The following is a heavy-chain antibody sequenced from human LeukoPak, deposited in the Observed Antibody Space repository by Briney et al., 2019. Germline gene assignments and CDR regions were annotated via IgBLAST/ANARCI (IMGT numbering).Heavy chain of an antibody. Sequence: GGSLRLSCVASGFTFGSYEMNWVRQAPGKGLEWVSAISGSGGRTYYADSVKGRFTISRDNSRNTLYLQMNSLRAEDTAVYYCAKLYGDSSGYYPWGQGTLVTVSS. CDR2: ISGSGGRT. D-gene: IGHD3-22*01. CDR3: AKLYGDSSGYYP. V-gene: IGHV3-23*01. CDR1: GFTFGSYE. J-gene: IGHJ5*02.